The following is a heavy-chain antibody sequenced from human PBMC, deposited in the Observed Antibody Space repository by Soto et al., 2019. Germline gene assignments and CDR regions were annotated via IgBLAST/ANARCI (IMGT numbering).Heavy chain of an antibody. D-gene: IGHD3-10*01. Sequence: QVQLLESGGGVVQPGRSLRLSCAASGFIFSSYAMHWVRQAPGKGLEWVAVISHGGNEKYYADSVKGRFTISRDNSKNMVYLHMNGLRPEDTAVYYCAKVSSDRGYYYFAMDVWGQGTTVTVSS. CDR3: AKVSSDRGYYYFAMDV. J-gene: IGHJ6*02. V-gene: IGHV3-30*18. CDR2: ISHGGNEK. CDR1: GFIFSSYA.